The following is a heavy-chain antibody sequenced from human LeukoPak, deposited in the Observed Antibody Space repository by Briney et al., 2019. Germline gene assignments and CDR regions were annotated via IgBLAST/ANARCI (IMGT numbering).Heavy chain of an antibody. V-gene: IGHV1-46*01. J-gene: IGHJ4*02. CDR3: ARARFFRLGGLHFDY. CDR2: INPSGGST. D-gene: IGHD3-16*01. CDR1: GYTFTNYY. Sequence: ASVKVSCKASGYTFTNYYMHWVRQAPGQGLEWMGVINPSGGSTSYAQKFQGRVTMTRDTSTSTVYMELSSLSSEDTALYYCARARFFRLGGLHFDYWGQGTLVTVSS.